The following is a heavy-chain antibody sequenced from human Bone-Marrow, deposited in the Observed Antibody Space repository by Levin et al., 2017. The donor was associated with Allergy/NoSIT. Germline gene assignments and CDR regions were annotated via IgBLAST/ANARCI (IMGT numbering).Heavy chain of an antibody. D-gene: IGHD3-3*01. Sequence: SGPTLVKPTQTLTLTCTFSGFSFTTIGLSVGWIRQTPGKGLEWLALIYWNDDQRYSPSLRSRLNITKITYKNQVVLTMTNMDPVDTGTYYCAHRNQFDSSSGFYPNWFDPWGQGTLVIVSS. CDR3: AHRNQFDSSSGFYPNWFDP. CDR2: IYWNDDQ. CDR1: GFSFTTIGLS. V-gene: IGHV2-5*01. J-gene: IGHJ5*02.